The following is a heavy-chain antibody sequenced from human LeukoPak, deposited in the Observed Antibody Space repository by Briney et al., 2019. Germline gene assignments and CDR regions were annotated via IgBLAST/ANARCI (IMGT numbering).Heavy chain of an antibody. D-gene: IGHD2-15*01. CDR3: AKASVGHCSGAFCYHFDS. CDR1: GFTSSTYA. J-gene: IGHJ4*02. Sequence: GGSLRLSCEASGFTSSTYAMSWVRQTPGKGLEWVAAISGDNPGTYHASSVRGRFTISRDNSKNTVHLQMNALRAEDAAIYYCAKASVGHCSGAFCYHFDSWGQGTLVTVSS. V-gene: IGHV3-23*01. CDR2: ISGDNPGT.